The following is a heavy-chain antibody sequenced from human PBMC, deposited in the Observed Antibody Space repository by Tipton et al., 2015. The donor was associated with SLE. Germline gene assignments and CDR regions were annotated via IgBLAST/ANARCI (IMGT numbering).Heavy chain of an antibody. V-gene: IGHV1-3*01. CDR1: GYTFTSYA. CDR2: INAGNGNT. D-gene: IGHD2-15*01. CDR3: ARVGVVAATHYYYYMDV. Sequence: QLVQSGPEVKKPGASVKVSCKASGYTFTSYAMHWVRQDPGQRLEWMGWINAGNGNTKYSQKFQGSVTITRDTSASTAYMELSSLRSEDTAVYYCARVGVVAATHYYYYMDVWGKGTTVTVSS. J-gene: IGHJ6*03.